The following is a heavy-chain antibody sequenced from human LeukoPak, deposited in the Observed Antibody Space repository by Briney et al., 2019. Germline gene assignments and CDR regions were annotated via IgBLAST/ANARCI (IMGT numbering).Heavy chain of an antibody. J-gene: IGHJ5*02. D-gene: IGHD2-15*01. CDR1: GYTFTSYD. V-gene: IGHV1-8*01. Sequence: GASVKVSCKASGYTFTSYDINWVRQATGQGLEWMGWMNPNSGNTGYAQKFQGRVTMTRNTSISTAYMELSSLRSDDTAVYYCARGVAKRTRHNWFDPWGQGTLVTVSS. CDR2: MNPNSGNT. CDR3: ARGVAKRTRHNWFDP.